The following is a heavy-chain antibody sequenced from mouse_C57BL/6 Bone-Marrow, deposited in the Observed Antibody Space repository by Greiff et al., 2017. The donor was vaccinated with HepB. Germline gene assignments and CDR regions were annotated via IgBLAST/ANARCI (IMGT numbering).Heavy chain of an antibody. CDR2: IYPRSGNT. CDR1: GYTFTSYG. CDR3: ARPFYDYDRFAY. J-gene: IGHJ3*01. Sequence: QVQLQQSGAELARPGASVKLSCKASGYTFTSYGISWVKQRTGQGLEWIGEIYPRSGNTYYNEKFKGKATLTADKSSSTAYMELRSLTSEDSAVYFCARPFYDYDRFAYWGQGTLVTVSA. V-gene: IGHV1-81*01. D-gene: IGHD2-4*01.